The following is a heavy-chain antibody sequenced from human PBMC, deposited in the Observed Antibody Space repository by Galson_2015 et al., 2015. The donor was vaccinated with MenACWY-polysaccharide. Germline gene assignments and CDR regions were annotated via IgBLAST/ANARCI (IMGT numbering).Heavy chain of an antibody. CDR2: IGGSGDTT. CDR3: ANPGFCSSTSCNYGFDF. Sequence: LRLSCAASGFTFSSYAMTWVRQAPGKGLQWVSTIGGSGDTTYYADSVKGRFTISRDNSKNTLYLQMTSLRVEDTAVYYCANPGFCSSTSCNYGFDFWGQGSLVTVSS. V-gene: IGHV3-23*01. CDR1: GFTFSSYA. D-gene: IGHD2-2*01. J-gene: IGHJ4*02.